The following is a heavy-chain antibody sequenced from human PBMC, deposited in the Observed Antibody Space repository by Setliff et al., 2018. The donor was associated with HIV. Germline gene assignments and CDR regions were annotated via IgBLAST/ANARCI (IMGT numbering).Heavy chain of an antibody. CDR2: IYYSGST. CDR3: ARVDCSGTGCYRDPYYYMDV. CDR1: GGSISIISYY. Sequence: PSETLSLTCTVSGGSISIISYYWGWIRQPPGKGLEYIGSIYYSGSTYYNPSLKSRVTISVDTSKNQFSLNLSSVTAADTAVYYCARVDCSGTGCYRDPYYYMDVWGKGTTVTVSS. D-gene: IGHD2-2*01. J-gene: IGHJ6*03. V-gene: IGHV4-39*01.